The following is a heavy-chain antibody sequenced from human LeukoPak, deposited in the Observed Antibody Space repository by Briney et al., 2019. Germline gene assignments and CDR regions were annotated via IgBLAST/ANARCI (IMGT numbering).Heavy chain of an antibody. V-gene: IGHV3-48*02. CDR3: AKDIVVVPAAGNAFHI. D-gene: IGHD2-2*01. CDR2: ISSSSSLK. CDR1: GFTFSNYN. J-gene: IGHJ3*02. Sequence: GGSLRLSCVASGFTFSNYNMNWVRQAPGKGLEWVAYISSSSSLKYYADSVKGRFTISRDNAENSLFLQMISLRDEDTAVYYCAKDIVVVPAAGNAFHIWGQGTMVTVSS.